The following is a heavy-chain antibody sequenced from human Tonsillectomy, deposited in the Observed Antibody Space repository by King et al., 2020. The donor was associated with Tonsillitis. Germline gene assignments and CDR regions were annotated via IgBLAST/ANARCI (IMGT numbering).Heavy chain of an antibody. D-gene: IGHD3-22*01. J-gene: IGHJ6*02. V-gene: IGHV3-30*03. Sequence: VQLVESGGGVVQPGRSLRLSCAASGFTFSSYGMHWVRQAPGKGLEWGAVMSYDGSNKYYADSVKGRFTISRDNYKNTLYLQMNSLRDGDTSVYYCATDQLGGFSCYYSHAATTHPYYYGMDVWGQGTTVTVSS. CDR1: GFTFSSYG. CDR2: MSYDGSNK. CDR3: ATDQLGGFSCYYSHAATTHPYYYGMDV.